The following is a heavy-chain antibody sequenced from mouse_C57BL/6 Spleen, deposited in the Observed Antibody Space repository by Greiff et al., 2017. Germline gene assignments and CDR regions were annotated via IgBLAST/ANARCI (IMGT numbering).Heavy chain of an antibody. CDR3: ARPYSNYDDYYFDY. CDR2: INPNNGGT. Sequence: EVQLQQSGPELVKPGASVKISCKASGYTFTDYYMNWVKQSHGKSLEWIGDINPNNGGTSYNQKFKGKATLTVDKSSSTAYMELRSLTSEDSAVYYCARPYSNYDDYYFDYWGQGTTLTVSS. J-gene: IGHJ2*01. CDR1: GYTFTDYY. D-gene: IGHD2-5*01. V-gene: IGHV1-26*01.